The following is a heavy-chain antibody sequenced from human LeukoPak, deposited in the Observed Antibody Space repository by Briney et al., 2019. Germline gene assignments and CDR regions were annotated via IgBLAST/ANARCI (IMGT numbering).Heavy chain of an antibody. D-gene: IGHD6-19*01. J-gene: IGHJ6*02. Sequence: QSGGSLRFSCAASGFTVGSNYMSWVRQAPGKGLEWVSVIYSGGSTYYADSVKGRFTISRDNSKNTLYLQMNSLRAEDTAVYYCAREQWLDSSHYYYYGMDVWGQGTTVTVSS. CDR2: IYSGGST. V-gene: IGHV3-66*01. CDR3: AREQWLDSSHYYYYGMDV. CDR1: GFTVGSNY.